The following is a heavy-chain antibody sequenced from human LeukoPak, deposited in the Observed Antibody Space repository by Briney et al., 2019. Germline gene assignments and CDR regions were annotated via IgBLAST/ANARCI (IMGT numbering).Heavy chain of an antibody. CDR3: ARTGGYGGYMHYYGVDV. V-gene: IGHV4-30-2*01. CDR1: SGSVSSGSYS. D-gene: IGHD4-17*01. CDR2: ISHNGRTS. Sequence: PSETLSLTCAVSSGSVSSGSYSWSSIRHPPGKGLEWIGYISHNGRTSYYNASLKSRVTISVDRSKNQFSLKLNSVTAADTAVYYCARTGGYGGYMHYYGVDVWGQGITVTVSS. J-gene: IGHJ6*02.